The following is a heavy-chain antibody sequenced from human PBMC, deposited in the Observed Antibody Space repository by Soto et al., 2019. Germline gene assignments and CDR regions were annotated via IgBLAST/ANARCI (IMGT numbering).Heavy chain of an antibody. Sequence: PGGSLRLSCAASGFTVSSNYRSWVRQAPGKGLEWVSVIYSGTYTYYADSVKGRFTISRDNSKNTLYLQMNSLRVEDTAVYYCARDGSFVAAYYFDYWGQGALVTVSS. V-gene: IGHV3-66*01. J-gene: IGHJ4*02. D-gene: IGHD6-13*01. CDR1: GFTVSSNY. CDR3: ARDGSFVAAYYFDY. CDR2: IYSGTYT.